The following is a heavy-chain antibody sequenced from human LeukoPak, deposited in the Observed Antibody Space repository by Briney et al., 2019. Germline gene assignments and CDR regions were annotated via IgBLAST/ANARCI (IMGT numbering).Heavy chain of an antibody. Sequence: TLSLTCTVSGGSISSGSYYWSWIRQPAGKGLEWIGRIYTSGSTNYNPSLKSRVTISVDTSKNQFSLKLSSVTAADTAVYYCARVTPTPSYMHDYWGQGTLVTVSS. D-gene: IGHD1-1*01. CDR1: GGSISSGSYY. V-gene: IGHV4-61*02. J-gene: IGHJ4*02. CDR2: IYTSGST. CDR3: ARVTPTPSYMHDY.